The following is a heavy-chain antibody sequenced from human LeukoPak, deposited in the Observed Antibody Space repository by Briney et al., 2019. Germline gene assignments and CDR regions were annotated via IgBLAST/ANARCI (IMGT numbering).Heavy chain of an antibody. D-gene: IGHD3-10*01. CDR1: GYSFTAYW. J-gene: IGHJ4*02. V-gene: IGHV5-51*01. CDR2: IYPGDSDT. CDR3: ARGGYYGSGSYYTFDY. Sequence: GESLMISCQGSGYSFTAYWIGWVRQMPGKGLEWMGIIYPGDSDTTYSPSFQGQVTISADKSISTAYLQWSSLKASDTAMYYCARGGYYGSGSYYTFDYWGQGTLVTVSS.